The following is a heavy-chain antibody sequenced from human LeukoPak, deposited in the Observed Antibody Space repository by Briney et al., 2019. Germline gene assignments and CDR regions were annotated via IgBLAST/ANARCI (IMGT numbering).Heavy chain of an antibody. Sequence: SETLSLTCAVYGGSFSGYYWSWIRQPPGKGLEWIGYIYYSGSTNYNPSLKSRVTISVDTSKNQFSLKLSSVTAADTAVYYCARASQQGLFDYWGQGTLVTVSS. V-gene: IGHV4-59*01. CDR2: IYYSGST. CDR3: ARASQQGLFDY. CDR1: GGSFSGYY. J-gene: IGHJ4*02. D-gene: IGHD6-13*01.